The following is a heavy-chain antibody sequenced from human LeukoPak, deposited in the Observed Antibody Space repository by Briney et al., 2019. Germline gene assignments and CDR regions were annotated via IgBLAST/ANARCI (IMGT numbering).Heavy chain of an antibody. CDR1: GFTFDDYA. CDR2: ISWNSGSI. Sequence: GGSLRLSCAASGFTFDDYAMHRVRQAPGKGLEWVSGISWNSGSIGYADSVKGRFTISRDNAKNSLYLQMNSLRAEDTALYYCAKDKATVTTKIPYGYYYYGMDVWGQGTTVTVSS. D-gene: IGHD4-17*01. J-gene: IGHJ6*02. V-gene: IGHV3-9*01. CDR3: AKDKATVTTKIPYGYYYYGMDV.